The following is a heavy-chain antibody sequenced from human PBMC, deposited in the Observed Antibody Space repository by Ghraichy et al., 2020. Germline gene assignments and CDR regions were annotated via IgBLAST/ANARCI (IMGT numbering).Heavy chain of an antibody. Sequence: LSLTCAASGFTFSSYWMSWVRQAPGKGLEWVANIKQDGSEKYYVDSVKGRFTISRDNAKNSLYLQMNSLRAEDTAVYYCARQQATYYDFWSGRNHYYYMDVWGKGTTVTVSS. CDR2: IKQDGSEK. D-gene: IGHD3-3*01. CDR3: ARQQATYYDFWSGRNHYYYMDV. V-gene: IGHV3-7*01. J-gene: IGHJ6*03. CDR1: GFTFSSYW.